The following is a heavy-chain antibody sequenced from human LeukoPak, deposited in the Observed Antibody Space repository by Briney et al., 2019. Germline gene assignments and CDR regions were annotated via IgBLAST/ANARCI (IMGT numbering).Heavy chain of an antibody. CDR3: ARVDWFHYMDV. D-gene: IGHD3-9*01. CDR2: ISYDGSNK. Sequence: GGSLRLACAASGFTFSSYAMHWVRQAPGKGLEWVAVISYDGSNKYYADSVKGRFTISRDNSKNTLYLQMNSLRAEDTAVYYCARVDWFHYMDVWGKGTTVTVSS. CDR1: GFTFSSYA. J-gene: IGHJ6*03. V-gene: IGHV3-30*04.